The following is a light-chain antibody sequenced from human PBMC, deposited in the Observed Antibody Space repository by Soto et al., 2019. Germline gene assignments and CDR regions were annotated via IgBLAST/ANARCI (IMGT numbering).Light chain of an antibody. CDR3: QQRVNWPPT. J-gene: IGKJ4*01. V-gene: IGKV3-11*01. CDR1: QSVSDY. CDR2: DAS. Sequence: VLTQSPARLSLSPGERATLSCRAGQSVSDYLAWYQQKPGQPPRLLFFDASNRATGVPDMFSAGGSGTDFTLIISSLEPEDFAVYYCQQRVNWPPTFGGGTKVEI.